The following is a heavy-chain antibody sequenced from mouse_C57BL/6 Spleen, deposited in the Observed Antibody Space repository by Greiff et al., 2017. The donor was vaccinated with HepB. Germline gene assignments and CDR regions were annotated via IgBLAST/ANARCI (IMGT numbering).Heavy chain of an antibody. Sequence: EVKVVESGAELVRPGASVKLSCTASGFNIKDYYMHWVKQRPEQGLEWIGRIDPEDGDTEYAPKFQGKATMTADTSSNTAYLQLSSLTSEDTAVYYCTTKNPSYYSNYEDYWGQGTTLTVSS. J-gene: IGHJ2*01. CDR2: IDPEDGDT. CDR3: TTKNPSYYSNYEDY. V-gene: IGHV14-1*01. D-gene: IGHD2-5*01. CDR1: GFNIKDYY.